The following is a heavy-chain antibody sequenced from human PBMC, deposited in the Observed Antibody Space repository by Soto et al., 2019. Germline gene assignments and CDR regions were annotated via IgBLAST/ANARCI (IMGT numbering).Heavy chain of an antibody. J-gene: IGHJ6*02. CDR2: IKQDGSEK. Sequence: PGGSLRLSCAASGFTFSSYAMNWVRQAPGKGLEWEANIKQDGSEKCYVDSVKGRFTISRDNARDSLFLQMNSLRAEDTAVYYCARVGYRYYYYGMDVWAKGPRSPSP. CDR3: ARVGYRYYYYGMDV. V-gene: IGHV3-7*01. D-gene: IGHD5-12*01. CDR1: GFTFSSYA.